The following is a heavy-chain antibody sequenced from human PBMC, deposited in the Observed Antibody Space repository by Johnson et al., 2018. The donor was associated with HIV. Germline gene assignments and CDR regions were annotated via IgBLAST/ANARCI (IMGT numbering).Heavy chain of an antibody. J-gene: IGHJ3*02. V-gene: IGHV3-20*04. CDR1: GFTFDDYG. D-gene: IGHD1-26*01. CDR3: ARGSGSYYSNAFDI. CDR2: INWNGGSA. Sequence: VQLVESGGGLVQPGGSLRLPCATSGFTFDDYGINWVRQAPGRGLEWVSGINWNGGSAGYTDSVRGRFTISRDNSKNTLYLQINSLRAEDTALYCCARGSGSYYSNAFDIWGQGTMVTVSS.